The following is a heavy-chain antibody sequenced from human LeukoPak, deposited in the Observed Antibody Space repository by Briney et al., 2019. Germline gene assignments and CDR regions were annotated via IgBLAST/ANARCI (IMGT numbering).Heavy chain of an antibody. V-gene: IGHV3-23*01. CDR3: ANPMYFYGSGSFDY. CDR1: GFSFSTYA. D-gene: IGHD3-10*01. Sequence: GGSLRLSCAASGFSFSTYAMSWVRRAPGRGLEWLSTISGSDGGTFYADSVKGRFTISRDNSKSTLSLQMTSLRAEDTAVYYCANPMYFYGSGSFDYWGQGTLVTVSS. CDR2: ISGSDGGT. J-gene: IGHJ4*02.